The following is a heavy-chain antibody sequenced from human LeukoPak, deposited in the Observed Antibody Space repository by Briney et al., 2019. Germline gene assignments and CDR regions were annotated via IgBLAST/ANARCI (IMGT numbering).Heavy chain of an antibody. Sequence: SETLSLTCAVYGGSFSGYYWSWIRQPPGKGLGWIGEIINGGSHNYNPSLKSRVSISVDTSKSQFSLKLSSVTAADTAVYYCARGPPPRGDFWSGYYRGAFDYWGQGTLVTVSS. D-gene: IGHD3-3*01. CDR1: GGSFSGYY. V-gene: IGHV4-34*01. CDR3: ARGPPPRGDFWSGYYRGAFDY. CDR2: IINGGSH. J-gene: IGHJ4*02.